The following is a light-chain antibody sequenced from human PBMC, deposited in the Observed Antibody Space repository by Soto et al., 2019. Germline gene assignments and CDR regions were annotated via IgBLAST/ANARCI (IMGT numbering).Light chain of an antibody. CDR1: SSDVGGYDY. J-gene: IGLJ2*01. CDR2: DVS. Sequence: QSVLTKPATVYGSPGQSINIACTGTSSDVGGYDYVSWYQQHPGKAPKLMIYDVSNRPSGVSNRFSGSKSGNTASLTISGLQAEDEADYYCSSYTISNTLVVFGGGTKLTVL. CDR3: SSYTISNTLVV. V-gene: IGLV2-14*03.